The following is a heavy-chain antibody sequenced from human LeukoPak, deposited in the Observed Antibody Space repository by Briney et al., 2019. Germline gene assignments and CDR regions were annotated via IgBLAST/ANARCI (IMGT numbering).Heavy chain of an antibody. Sequence: ASVKVSCKASGGTFSSYAISWVRQAPGQGLEWMGGIIPIFGTANYAQKFQGRVTITTDESTSTAYMELSSLRSEDTAVYYCARGFVRVVPAAEPVPANWFDPWGQGTLVTVSS. J-gene: IGHJ5*02. V-gene: IGHV1-69*05. CDR3: ARGFVRVVPAAEPVPANWFDP. CDR1: GGTFSSYA. CDR2: IIPIFGTA. D-gene: IGHD2-2*01.